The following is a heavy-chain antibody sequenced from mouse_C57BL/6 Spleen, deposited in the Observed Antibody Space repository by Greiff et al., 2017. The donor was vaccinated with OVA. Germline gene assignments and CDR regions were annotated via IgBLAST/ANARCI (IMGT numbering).Heavy chain of an antibody. CDR3: ARGETAQAFDY. D-gene: IGHD3-2*02. Sequence: QVQLQQSGAELVRPGTSVKVSCKASGYAFTNYLVEWVKQRPGQGLEWIGVINPGSGGTNYNEKFKGKATLTADKSSSTAYMQLSSLTSEDSAVYFCARGETAQAFDYWGQGTTLTVSS. CDR1: GYAFTNYL. CDR2: INPGSGGT. J-gene: IGHJ2*01. V-gene: IGHV1-54*01.